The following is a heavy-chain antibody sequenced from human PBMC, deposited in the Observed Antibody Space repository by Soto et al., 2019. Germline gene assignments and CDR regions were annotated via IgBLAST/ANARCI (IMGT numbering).Heavy chain of an antibody. CDR3: ARGIEGWYQGRYYYGMDV. CDR1: GGSVSSGSYY. D-gene: IGHD6-19*01. J-gene: IGHJ6*02. CDR2: IYYSGST. V-gene: IGHV4-61*01. Sequence: QVQLQESGPGLVKPSETLSLTCTVSGGSVSSGSYYWSWIRQPPGKGLEWVGYIYYSGSTNYNPSLKRRVTIPVDTAKNQFSLKLRSVTAADTAVYYCARGIEGWYQGRYYYGMDVWGQGTTVTVSS.